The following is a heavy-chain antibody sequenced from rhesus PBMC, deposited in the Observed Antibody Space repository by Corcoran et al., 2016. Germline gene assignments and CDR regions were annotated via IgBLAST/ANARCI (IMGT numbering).Heavy chain of an antibody. Sequence: QVQLQESGPGLVKPSETLSLTCAVFGASISGDKWWSWIRPPPGKGLACIVYINGNTDSKKNNPSLRSRVTLSTDTSKSQFALILSSLSAADTAVYFCARHPPGGGGRTVRFDVWGPGILVTVSS. J-gene: IGHJ5-1*01. D-gene: IGHD1-14*01. CDR3: ARHPPGGGGRTVRFDV. CDR1: GASISGDKW. V-gene: IGHV4-65*01. CDR2: INGNTDSK.